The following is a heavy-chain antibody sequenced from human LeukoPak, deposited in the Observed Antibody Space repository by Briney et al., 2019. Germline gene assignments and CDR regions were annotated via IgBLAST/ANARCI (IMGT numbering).Heavy chain of an antibody. CDR2: IYYSGST. J-gene: IGHJ3*02. CDR1: GGSISSSNYF. CDR3: ATYCSTTSCPHRRAFDI. D-gene: IGHD2-2*01. V-gene: IGHV4-39*02. Sequence: PSETLSLTCTVSGGSISSSNYFWVWIRQPPGKGLEWIGTIYYSGSTYYNPPLKSRVTISVDTSNDHFSLKLSSVTAADTAVYYCATYCSTTSCPHRRAFDIWGQGTMVTVSS.